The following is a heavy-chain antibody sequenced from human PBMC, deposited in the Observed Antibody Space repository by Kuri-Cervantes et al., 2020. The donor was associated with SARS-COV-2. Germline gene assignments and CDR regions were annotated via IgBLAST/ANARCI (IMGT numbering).Heavy chain of an antibody. V-gene: IGHV4-39*01. CDR1: GGSINNSPYF. J-gene: IGHJ6*03. CDR3: ARAYGFLRYIYYMDV. D-gene: IGHD4-17*01. Sequence: ESLKISCTVSGGSINNSPYFWGWVRQPPGKGLQWIANIYYSGSAYYTPSLKSRVTISVDTSKNQFSLKLTSVTAADTAVYYCARAYGFLRYIYYMDVWGRGTTVTVSS. CDR2: IYYSGSA.